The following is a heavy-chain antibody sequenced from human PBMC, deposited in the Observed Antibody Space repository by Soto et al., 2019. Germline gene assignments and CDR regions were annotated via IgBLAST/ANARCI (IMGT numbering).Heavy chain of an antibody. V-gene: IGHV4-34*01. CDR3: ARVTTVTIAEYFQH. Sequence: QVQLQQWGAGLLKPSETLSLTCAVYGGSFSGYYWSWIRQPPGKGLEWIGEINHSGSTNYNPSLKSRVTISVDTSKNQFSLKLSSVTAADTAVYYCARVTTVTIAEYFQHWGQGTLVTVSS. CDR2: INHSGST. CDR1: GGSFSGYY. D-gene: IGHD4-17*01. J-gene: IGHJ1*01.